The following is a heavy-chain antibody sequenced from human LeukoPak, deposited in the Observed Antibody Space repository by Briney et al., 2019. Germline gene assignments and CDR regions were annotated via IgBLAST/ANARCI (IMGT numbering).Heavy chain of an antibody. V-gene: IGHV4-39*01. CDR3: ARTSYYNYGTDV. CDR2: IYYSGST. Sequence: SETLSLTCIVSGDSISYSSYYWGWIRQPPGKGLEWIGSIYYSGSTYYNPSLQSRVTISGDTSKNQSSLKLSSVTAADTAVYYCARTSYYNYGTDVWGQGTTVTVSS. J-gene: IGHJ6*02. CDR1: GDSISYSSYY.